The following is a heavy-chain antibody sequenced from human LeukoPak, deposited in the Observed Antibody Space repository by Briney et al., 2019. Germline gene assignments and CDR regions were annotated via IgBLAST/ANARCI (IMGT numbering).Heavy chain of an antibody. CDR3: ARDFVGAISWFDP. Sequence: GGSLRLSCAASGFTFSDYYMSWIRQAPGKGLEWVSYISSSSSYTNYADSVKGRFTISRDNDKNSLYLQMNSLRAEDTAVYYCARDFVGAISWFDPWGQGTLVTVSS. CDR2: ISSSSSYT. V-gene: IGHV3-11*05. CDR1: GFTFSDYY. D-gene: IGHD1-26*01. J-gene: IGHJ5*02.